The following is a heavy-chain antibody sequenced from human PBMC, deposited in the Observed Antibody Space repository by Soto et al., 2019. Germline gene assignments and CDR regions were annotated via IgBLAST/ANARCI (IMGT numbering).Heavy chain of an antibody. J-gene: IGHJ5*02. V-gene: IGHV3-33*01. CDR3: ASVARGDSNWFDP. CDR1: GFTFSSYG. Sequence: QVQLVESGGGVVQPGRSLRLSCAASGFTFSSYGMHWVRQAPGKGLEWVAVIWYDGSNKYYADSVKGRFTIPRDNSKNTLYLQMNSLRAEDTAGYYCASVARGDSNWFDPWGQGTLVTVSS. D-gene: IGHD2-15*01. CDR2: IWYDGSNK.